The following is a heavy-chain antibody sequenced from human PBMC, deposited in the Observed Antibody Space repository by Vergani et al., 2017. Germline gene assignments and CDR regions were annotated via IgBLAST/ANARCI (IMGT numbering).Heavy chain of an antibody. D-gene: IGHD2-15*01. Sequence: QVQPQQWGAGLLKPSETLSLTCAVYGGSFSGYYWSWIRQPPGKGLEWIGEINHSGSTNYNPSLKSRVTISVDTSKNQFSLKLSSVTAADTAVYYCARRPSGGGSEGFFDYWGQGTLVTVSS. V-gene: IGHV4-34*01. CDR2: INHSGST. J-gene: IGHJ4*02. CDR1: GGSFSGYY. CDR3: ARRPSGGGSEGFFDY.